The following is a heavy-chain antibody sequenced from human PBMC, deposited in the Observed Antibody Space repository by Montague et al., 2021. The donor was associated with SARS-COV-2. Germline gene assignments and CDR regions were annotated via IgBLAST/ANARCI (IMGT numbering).Heavy chain of an antibody. D-gene: IGHD3-10*01. J-gene: IGHJ4*02. CDR1: GGSISSSSYY. CDR2: IYYSGST. Sequence: SETLSLTCTVSGGSISSSSYYWVWIRQPPGKGLEWIGSIYYSGSTYYNPSPKSRVTISVDTSKNQFSLKLISVTAADTAVYYCARGSGSGGYLVYWGQGTLVTVSS. CDR3: ARGSGSGGYLVY. V-gene: IGHV4-39*01.